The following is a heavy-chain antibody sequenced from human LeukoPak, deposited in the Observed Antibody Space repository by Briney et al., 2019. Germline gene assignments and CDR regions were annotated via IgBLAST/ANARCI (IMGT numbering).Heavy chain of an antibody. V-gene: IGHV3-48*03. Sequence: GGSLRLSCAASGFTFSSYEMNWVRQAPGKGLEWVSYISSIGSTIYYADSVKGRFTISRDNAKNSLYLQMNGLRAEDTAVYYCARGQTYLWFGELLYGTGGAFDIWGQGTMVTVSS. D-gene: IGHD3-10*01. J-gene: IGHJ3*02. CDR1: GFTFSSYE. CDR2: ISSIGSTI. CDR3: ARGQTYLWFGELLYGTGGAFDI.